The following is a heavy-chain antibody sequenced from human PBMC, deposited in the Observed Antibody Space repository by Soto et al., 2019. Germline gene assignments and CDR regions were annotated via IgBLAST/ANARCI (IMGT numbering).Heavy chain of an antibody. V-gene: IGHV4-31*03. CDR3: ARGGYYGSGSYYRINWFDP. CDR1: GGSISSGGYY. CDR2: IYYSGST. D-gene: IGHD3-10*01. J-gene: IGHJ5*02. Sequence: SETLSLTCTVSGGSISSGGYYWSWIRQHPGKGLEWIGYIYYSGSTYYNPSLKSRVTISVDTSKNQFSLKLSSVTAADTAVYYCARGGYYGSGSYYRINWFDPWGQGTLVTSPQ.